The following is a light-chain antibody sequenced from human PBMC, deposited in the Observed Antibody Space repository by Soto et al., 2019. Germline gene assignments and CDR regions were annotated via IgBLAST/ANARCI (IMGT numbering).Light chain of an antibody. CDR3: QQLNGYQLA. J-gene: IGKJ4*01. CDR2: SAS. V-gene: IGKV1-9*01. Sequence: DIQLTQSPSFLSASVGDTVTITCRASQGRSTYLAWYQQKSGKVPKLLIRSASTLQSGVPPRFSGGGSGTEFTLTISTLQPDDSGIYYCQQLNGYQLAFGGGTNVEIK. CDR1: QGRSTY.